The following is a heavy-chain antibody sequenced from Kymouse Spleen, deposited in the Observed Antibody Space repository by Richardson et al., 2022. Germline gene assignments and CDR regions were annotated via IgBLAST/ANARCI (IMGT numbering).Heavy chain of an antibody. CDR1: GFTFSSYD. V-gene: IGHV3-13*01. Sequence: EVQLVESGGGLVQPGGSLRLSCAASGFTFSSYDMHWVRQATGKGLEWVSAIGTAGDTYYPGSVKGRFTISRENAKNSLYLQMNSLRAGDTAVYYCARAVAGTAFFDYWGQGTLVTVSS. CDR3: ARAVAGTAFFDY. J-gene: IGHJ4*02. D-gene: IGHD6-19*01. CDR2: IGTAGDT.